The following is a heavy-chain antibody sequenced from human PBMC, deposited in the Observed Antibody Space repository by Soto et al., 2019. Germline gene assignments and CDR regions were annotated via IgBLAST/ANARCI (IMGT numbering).Heavy chain of an antibody. CDR1: GGSISFYY. CDR2: IYYSGST. J-gene: IGHJ4*02. CDR3: ARENNLNFAY. D-gene: IGHD1-1*01. Sequence: PSETLSLTCTVSGGSISFYYWSWIRQPPGKGLEWIGYIYYSGSTNYNPSLKSRVTISVDTSKNQFSLKLSSVTAADTAVYYCARENNLNFAYWGQGTLVTVSS. V-gene: IGHV4-59*01.